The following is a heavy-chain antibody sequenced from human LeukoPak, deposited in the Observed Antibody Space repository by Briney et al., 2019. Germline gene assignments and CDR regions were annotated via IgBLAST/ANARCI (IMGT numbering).Heavy chain of an antibody. Sequence: PGGSLRLSCAASGFTFSDYEMHWFRQAPGKGLEWVSYINSRGSTIYYADSVKGRSTISRDDAKNSLYLQMNILRAEDTALYYCAREGHYYFDYWGQGTLVTVSS. V-gene: IGHV3-48*03. CDR3: AREGHYYFDY. CDR1: GFTFSDYE. J-gene: IGHJ4*02. CDR2: INSRGSTI.